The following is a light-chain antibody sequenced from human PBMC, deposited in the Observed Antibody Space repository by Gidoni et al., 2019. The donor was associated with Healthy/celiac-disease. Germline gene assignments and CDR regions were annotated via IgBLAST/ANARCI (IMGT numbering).Light chain of an antibody. V-gene: IGLV3-25*03. CDR1: ALPKQY. Sequence: SYELTQPPSVSFSPGQTARITCSGDALPKQYAYWYQQKPGQAPVLVIYKDSERPSGIPERFSGSSSGTTVTLTISGVQAEDEADYYCQSADSSGTYVVFGGGNKLTVL. J-gene: IGLJ2*01. CDR3: QSADSSGTYVV. CDR2: KDS.